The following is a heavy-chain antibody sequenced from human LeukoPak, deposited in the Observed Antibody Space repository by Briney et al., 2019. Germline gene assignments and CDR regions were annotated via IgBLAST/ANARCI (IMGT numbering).Heavy chain of an antibody. J-gene: IGHJ4*02. CDR2: IKQDGGEK. V-gene: IGHV3-7*04. Sequence: GGSLRLSCAASGFTSSGYAMGWVRQAPGKGLEWVANIKQDGGEKYYVDSVKGRFTTSRDNAKNSLYLQMNSLRPEDTAVYYCAGRGDGNLYYFDHWGQGTLVTASS. CDR1: GFTSSGYA. D-gene: IGHD5-24*01. CDR3: AGRGDGNLYYFDH.